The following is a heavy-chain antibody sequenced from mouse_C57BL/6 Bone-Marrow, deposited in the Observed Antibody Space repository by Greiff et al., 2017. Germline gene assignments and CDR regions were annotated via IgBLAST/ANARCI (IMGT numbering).Heavy chain of an antibody. J-gene: IGHJ2*01. CDR1: GYSFTGYF. V-gene: IGHV1-20*01. CDR2: INPYNGDT. CDR3: ARGYYVPLRD. Sequence: VQLQQSGPELVKPGASVKISCKASGYSFTGYFMNWVMQSHGKSLEWIGRINPYNGDTFYNQKFKGQATLTVDKSSSTAHMELRSLTSEDSAVYYCARGYYVPLRDWGQGTTLTVSS. D-gene: IGHD1-1*02.